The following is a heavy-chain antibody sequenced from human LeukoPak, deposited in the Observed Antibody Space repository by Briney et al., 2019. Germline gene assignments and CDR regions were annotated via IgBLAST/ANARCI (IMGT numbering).Heavy chain of an antibody. CDR2: IRSKGNNYAT. J-gene: IGHJ4*02. D-gene: IGHD5-24*01. CDR1: GFTFSGSA. V-gene: IGHV3-73*01. Sequence: GGSLKLSCAASGFTFSGSAMHWVRQASGTGLEWVGRIRSKGNNYATAYAASVRGRFTISRDDSKNTAYLQMNSLKTEDTAVHYCAKVQEMATILPPFHYWGLGTLVTVSS. CDR3: AKVQEMATILPPFHY.